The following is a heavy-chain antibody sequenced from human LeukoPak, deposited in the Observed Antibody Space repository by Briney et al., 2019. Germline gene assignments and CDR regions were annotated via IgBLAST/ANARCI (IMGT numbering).Heavy chain of an antibody. CDR3: AREYSSSLGPRAYYMDV. CDR1: GYTFTSYG. J-gene: IGHJ6*03. V-gene: IGHV3-30*16. D-gene: IGHD6-6*01. CDR2: ISYDGSNK. Sequence: SCKASGYTFTSYGISWVRQAPGQGLEWMAVISYDGSNKYYADSVKGRFTISRDNSKNTLYLQMNSLRAEDTAVYYCAREYSSSLGPRAYYMDVWGKGTTVTVSS.